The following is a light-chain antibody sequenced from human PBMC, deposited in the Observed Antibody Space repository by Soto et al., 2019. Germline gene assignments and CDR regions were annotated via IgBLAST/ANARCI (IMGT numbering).Light chain of an antibody. V-gene: IGLV2-23*01. CDR2: EDN. Sequence: QSVLTQPASVSGSPGQSITISCTGTSSDVGNYNAVSWYQQHPGKAPKVMIYEDNKRPSGVSNRFSGSKSGDTASLTISGLQAEDEADYYCCSYAGSSLYVFGTGTKLTVL. CDR1: SSDVGNYNA. CDR3: CSYAGSSLYV. J-gene: IGLJ1*01.